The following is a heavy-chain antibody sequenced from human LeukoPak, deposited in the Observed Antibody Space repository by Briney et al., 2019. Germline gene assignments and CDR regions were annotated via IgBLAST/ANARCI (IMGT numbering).Heavy chain of an antibody. CDR3: ARGDISGLRG. J-gene: IGHJ4*02. V-gene: IGHV3-74*01. CDR2: IDSDGSRT. D-gene: IGHD3/OR15-3a*01. Sequence: GGSLRLSCGASGFTFDSYAMAWVRQAPGKGLEWVSRIDSDGSRTTSADSVKGRFIISRDNAKNTLYLEMNSLGVDDTAVYYCARGDISGLRGWGQGTLVIVSS. CDR1: GFTFDSYA.